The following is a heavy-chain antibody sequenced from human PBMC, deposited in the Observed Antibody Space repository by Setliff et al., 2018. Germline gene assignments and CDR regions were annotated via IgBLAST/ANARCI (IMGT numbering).Heavy chain of an antibody. Sequence: ASVKVSCKVSGSTLTELTMYWVRQAPGRGLEWMGWISAYSDDTKYAEKFQGRVTMTMDTSTGTAYMELRSLRSDDTAVYICAYDSSGYYPGYWGQGTLVTVSS. CDR3: AYDSSGYYPGY. CDR1: GSTLTELT. V-gene: IGHV1-18*01. D-gene: IGHD3-22*01. CDR2: ISAYSDDT. J-gene: IGHJ4*02.